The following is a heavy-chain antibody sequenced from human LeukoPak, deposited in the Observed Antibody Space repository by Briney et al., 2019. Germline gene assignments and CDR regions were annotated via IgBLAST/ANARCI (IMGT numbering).Heavy chain of an antibody. CDR1: GFTFSSYA. Sequence: GGSLRLSCAASGFTFSSYAMHWVRQAPGKGLEWVAVISYDGSNKYYADSVKGRFTISRDNSKNTLYLQMNSLRAEDTAVYYCARDAGDYGDFRYFDYRGQGTLVTVSS. CDR3: ARDAGDYGDFRYFDY. D-gene: IGHD4-17*01. V-gene: IGHV3-30*04. CDR2: ISYDGSNK. J-gene: IGHJ4*02.